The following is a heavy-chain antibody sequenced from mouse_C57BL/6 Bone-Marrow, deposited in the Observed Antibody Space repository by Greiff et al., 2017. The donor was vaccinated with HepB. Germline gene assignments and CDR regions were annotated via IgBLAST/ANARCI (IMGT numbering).Heavy chain of an antibody. J-gene: IGHJ1*03. D-gene: IGHD1-1*01. CDR3: ARSTPVVATRYIDV. CDR2: ILPGSGST. Sequence: QVQLKQSGAELLKPGASVKLSCKAPGYTFTGYWIEWVKQRPGHGLEWIGEILPGSGSTNYNEKFKGKATFTADTSSNTAYMQLSSLTTEDSAIYYCARSTPVVATRYIDVWGTGTTVTVSS. V-gene: IGHV1-9*01. CDR1: GYTFTGYW.